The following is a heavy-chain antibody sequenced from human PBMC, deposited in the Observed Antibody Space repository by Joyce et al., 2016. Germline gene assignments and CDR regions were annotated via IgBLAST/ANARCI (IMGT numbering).Heavy chain of an antibody. D-gene: IGHD3-3*01. CDR2: INPNSGST. Sequence: QVQLVQSGAAVKKPGASVKVSCKASGYTFTGYYLHWVRQATGPGLEWMGRINPNSGSTIYARKCQGSVYRNRDTSFSTAYMELRGLRFDDTAIYYCARGDYDFWSGTKRDNWFDPWGQGTLVTVSS. CDR1: GYTFTGYY. V-gene: IGHV1-2*06. J-gene: IGHJ5*02. CDR3: ARGDYDFWSGTKRDNWFDP.